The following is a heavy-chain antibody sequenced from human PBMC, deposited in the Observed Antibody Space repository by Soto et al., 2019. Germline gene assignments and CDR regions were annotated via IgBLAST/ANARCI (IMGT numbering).Heavy chain of an antibody. V-gene: IGHV5-51*01. D-gene: IGHD3-22*01. CDR1: GYSFTSYG. J-gene: IGHJ4*02. CDR2: IYPGDSDT. CDR3: ARRAKAYYYDSSGYYFFDC. Sequence: VESVTTSCEASGYSFTSYGIVSAPQIPGKGLQWMGIIYPGDSDTRYGPSFQGQVTIPADKSSSTAYLQWSSPKASDTAMYYCARRAKAYYYDSSGYYFFDCWGQGTMVTVSS.